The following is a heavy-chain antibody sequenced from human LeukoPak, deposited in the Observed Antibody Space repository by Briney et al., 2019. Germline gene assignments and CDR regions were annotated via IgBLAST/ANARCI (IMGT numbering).Heavy chain of an antibody. D-gene: IGHD1-26*01. CDR2: ISGSGGST. Sequence: GGSLRLSCAASGFTFSNYAMNWVRQAPGRGLEWVSAISGSGGSTYYADSVKGRFTISRDNSKNTLYLQMNSLRAEDTAVYYCAKDLAGSGSYSFDYWGQGTLATVSS. V-gene: IGHV3-23*01. J-gene: IGHJ4*02. CDR3: AKDLAGSGSYSFDY. CDR1: GFTFSNYA.